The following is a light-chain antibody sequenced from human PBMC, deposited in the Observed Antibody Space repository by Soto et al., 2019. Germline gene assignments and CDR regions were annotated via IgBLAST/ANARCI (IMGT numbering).Light chain of an antibody. CDR3: QQRSDWPSIT. V-gene: IGKV3-11*01. Sequence: SPATLSLSPGEGATLSCRASQSVSSYLAWYQQKPGQAPRLLIYDASNRATGIPARLSGSGSGTDFTLTISSLEPEDFAVYYCQQRSDWPSITFGQGTRLEIK. CDR2: DAS. J-gene: IGKJ5*01. CDR1: QSVSSY.